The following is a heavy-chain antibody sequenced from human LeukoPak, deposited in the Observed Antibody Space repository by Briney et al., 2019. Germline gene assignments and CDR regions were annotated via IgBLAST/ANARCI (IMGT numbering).Heavy chain of an antibody. CDR1: GGSMRGYY. V-gene: IGHV4-59*01. CDR3: ARMWLHRAVFDP. J-gene: IGHJ5*02. Sequence: AETLSLTCAVSGGSMRGYYWSWLRQPPGKGLEWIGYIYDSGTTNYNRSPQRRATISIDMSRNQFSLDLSSVTAADTAVYYCARMWLHRAVFDPWGQGTLVSVSS. D-gene: IGHD5-12*01. CDR2: IYDSGTT.